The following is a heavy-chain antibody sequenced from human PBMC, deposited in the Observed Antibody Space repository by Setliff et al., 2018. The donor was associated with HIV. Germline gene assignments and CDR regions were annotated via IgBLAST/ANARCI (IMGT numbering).Heavy chain of an antibody. Sequence: PSETLSLTCAVSGYSISTAYYWGWIRQPPGKGLEWIGRVYHSGTTYYNPSLKSRVTISVDMSNNQFSLKVTSVTAADTAVYYCMRGRRITISGVAYSDFWGQGTQVTVSS. J-gene: IGHJ4*02. CDR2: VYHSGTT. D-gene: IGHD3-3*01. CDR3: MRGRRITISGVAYSDF. CDR1: GYSISTAYY. V-gene: IGHV4-38-2*01.